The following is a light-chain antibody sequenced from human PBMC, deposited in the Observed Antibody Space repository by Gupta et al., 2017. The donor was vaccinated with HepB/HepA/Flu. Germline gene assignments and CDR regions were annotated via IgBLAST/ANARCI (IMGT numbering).Light chain of an antibody. V-gene: IGKV3-11*01. CDR2: DAS. CDR1: QSVTKN. J-gene: IGKJ4*01. CDR3: QQRSSWPLT. Sequence: EIVLTQSPATLSLSPGEGATLSCRASQSVTKNLAWYQQKPGQAPRLLIYDASNRASGIPARFSGSGSGTDFTLTISSLEPEDFAVYYCQQRSSWPLTFGGGTKVEIK.